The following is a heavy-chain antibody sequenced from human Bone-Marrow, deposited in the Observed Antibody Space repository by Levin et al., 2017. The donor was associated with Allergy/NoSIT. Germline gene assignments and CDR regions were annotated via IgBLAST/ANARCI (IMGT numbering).Heavy chain of an antibody. J-gene: IGHJ3*02. CDR3: AREADDSSGFFVFDK. D-gene: IGHD3-22*01. CDR1: GFTFSMHS. V-gene: IGHV3-30*04. Sequence: LSLTCAASGFTFSMHSMHWVRQAPGKGLEWVAFISYDGTNKYYAESVKGRFTISRDNSQTTLSLQMNSLTAEDTAIYYCAREADDSSGFFVFDKWGQGTMVTVSS. CDR2: ISYDGTNK.